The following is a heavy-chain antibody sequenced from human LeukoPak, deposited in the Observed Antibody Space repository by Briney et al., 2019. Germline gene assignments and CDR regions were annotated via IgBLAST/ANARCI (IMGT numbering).Heavy chain of an antibody. CDR1: GFTFDDFT. Sequence: AGGSLRLSCAAPGFTFDDFTLHWLRQAPGKSLEWVSLITWDGSTTYYTDSVKGRFTISRDNTKNALFLQMNNLTKEDTAFYYCAKGGVVTAVVYYLDYWGQGTLVSVSS. V-gene: IGHV3-43*01. J-gene: IGHJ4*02. CDR3: AKGGVVTAVVYYLDY. D-gene: IGHD2-21*02. CDR2: ITWDGSTT.